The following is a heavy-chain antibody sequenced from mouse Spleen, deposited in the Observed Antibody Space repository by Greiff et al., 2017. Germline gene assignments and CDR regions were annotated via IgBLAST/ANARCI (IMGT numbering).Heavy chain of an antibody. CDR2: IDPYNGGT. D-gene: IGHD1-1*01. Sequence: EVKLMESGPELVKPGASVKVSCKASGYAFTSYNMYWVKQSHGKSLEWIGYIDPYNGGTSYNQKFKGKATLTVDKSSSTAYMHLNSLTSEDSAVYYCARRLFYYGSSWEAMDYWGQGTSVTVSS. J-gene: IGHJ4*01. V-gene: IGHV1S135*01. CDR3: ARRLFYYGSSWEAMDY. CDR1: GYAFTSYN.